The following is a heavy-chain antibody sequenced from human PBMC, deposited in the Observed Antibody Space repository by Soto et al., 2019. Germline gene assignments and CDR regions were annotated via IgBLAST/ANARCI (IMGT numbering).Heavy chain of an antibody. Sequence: PGGSLRLSCAASGFTFSSYAMSWVRQAPGKGLEWVSAISGSGGSTYYADSVKGRFTISRDNSKNTPYLQMNSLRAEDTAVYYCAKDLARYFDWFPISPIDYWGQGTLVTVSS. CDR1: GFTFSSYA. V-gene: IGHV3-23*01. CDR2: ISGSGGST. J-gene: IGHJ4*02. D-gene: IGHD3-9*01. CDR3: AKDLARYFDWFPISPIDY.